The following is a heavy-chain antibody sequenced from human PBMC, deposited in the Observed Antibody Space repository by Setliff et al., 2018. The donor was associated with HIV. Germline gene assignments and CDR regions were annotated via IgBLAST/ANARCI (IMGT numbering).Heavy chain of an antibody. J-gene: IGHJ6*03. CDR1: GGSISSGSYY. D-gene: IGHD2-8*01. CDR3: AKDAGVTGGLYRYYIDA. V-gene: IGHV4-61*09. Sequence: SETLSLTCTVSGGSISSGSYYWSWIRQPAGKGLEWIGHIYTSGSTNYNPSLKSRVTISVDTSKNQFSLKLSSVTAADTAVYYCAKDAGVTGGLYRYYIDAWGNGTTVTVSS. CDR2: IYTSGST.